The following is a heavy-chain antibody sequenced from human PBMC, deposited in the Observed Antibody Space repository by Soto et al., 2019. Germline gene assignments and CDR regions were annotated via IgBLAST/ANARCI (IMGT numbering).Heavy chain of an antibody. J-gene: IGHJ5*02. CDR1: GGTFSSYA. Sequence: SVKVSCKTSGGTFSSYAISWVRQAPGQGLEWMGGIVPIVDTSTYAQKFQGRVTITRDTSASTAYMELSSLRSEDTAVYYCARVGPPADPWGQGTVVTVSS. CDR2: IVPIVDTS. CDR3: ARVGPPADP. V-gene: IGHV1-69*05.